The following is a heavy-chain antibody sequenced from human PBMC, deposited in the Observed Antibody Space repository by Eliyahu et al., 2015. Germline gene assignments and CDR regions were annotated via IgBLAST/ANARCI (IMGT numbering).Heavy chain of an antibody. V-gene: IGHV1-2*02. CDR2: LDPNSGGT. D-gene: IGHD2-2*01. CDR1: GYXFTDYY. J-gene: IGHJ6*02. Sequence: QVQLVQSGAEVKKPGASVKVSCKASGYXFTDYYIHWVRQAPGQGLEWMGWLDPNSGGTNYAQRFYGRVTMTRDSTISTAYMELSTLRSDDTAVYYCARDCRGTRCQLYGMDVWGQGATVTVSS. CDR3: ARDCRGTRCQLYGMDV.